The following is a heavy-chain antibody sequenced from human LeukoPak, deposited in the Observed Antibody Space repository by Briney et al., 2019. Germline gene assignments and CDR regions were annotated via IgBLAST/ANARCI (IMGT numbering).Heavy chain of an antibody. CDR1: GGSISSYY. V-gene: IGHV4-59*08. J-gene: IGHJ4*02. CDR2: IYYSGST. CDR3: ARGRWLGERFASTGY. Sequence: NSSETLSLTCTVSGGSISSYYWGWIRQPPGKGLEWIGYIYYSGSTYYNPSLKSRVTSSVDTSKNQFSLRLSSVTAADTAVYFCARGRWLGERFASTGYWGRGALVTVSS. D-gene: IGHD3-10*01.